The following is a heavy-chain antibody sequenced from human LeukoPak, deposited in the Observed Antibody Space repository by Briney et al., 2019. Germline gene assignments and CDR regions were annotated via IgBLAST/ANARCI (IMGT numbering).Heavy chain of an antibody. CDR1: GFVFSNYA. V-gene: IGHV3-64*01. CDR2: ITGDGSTP. Sequence: GGSLRLSCATFGFVFSNYAMNWVRQAPGKGLEYVSAITGDGSTPYYANSVKGRFTISRDNSRNTLYLQMGSLRSEDMAVYYCARVGFSGYDSWGQGTLVTVSS. D-gene: IGHD5-12*01. CDR3: ARVGFSGYDS. J-gene: IGHJ5*02.